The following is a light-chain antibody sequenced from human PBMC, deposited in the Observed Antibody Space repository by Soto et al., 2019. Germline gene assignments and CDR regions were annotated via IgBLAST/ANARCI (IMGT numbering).Light chain of an antibody. CDR2: KAS. CDR1: ENIDST. J-gene: IGKJ3*01. Sequence: IQMTQSPATLSASVGDRVTITCRASENIDSTLAWYQKKPGKGPKPLIYKASTLASGVPSRFSGSGSGTHFTLTISSLQPDDVATYYCQQYANSFFTFGPGTTVDLK. V-gene: IGKV1-5*03. CDR3: QQYANSFFT.